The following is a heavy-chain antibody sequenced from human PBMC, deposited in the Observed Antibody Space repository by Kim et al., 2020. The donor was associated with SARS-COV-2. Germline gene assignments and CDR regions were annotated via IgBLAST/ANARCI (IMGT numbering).Heavy chain of an antibody. V-gene: IGHV4-4*02. CDR1: GGSISSSNW. CDR3: ARGSGGFFDY. J-gene: IGHJ4*02. Sequence: SETLSLTCAVSGGSISSSNWWSWVRQPPGKGLEWIGEVYHSGSTYYNPSLKNRVTISVDKSKNQFSLKLSSVTAADTAVYYCARGSGGFFDYWGQGTLVTVSS. CDR2: VYHSGST. D-gene: IGHD3-10*01.